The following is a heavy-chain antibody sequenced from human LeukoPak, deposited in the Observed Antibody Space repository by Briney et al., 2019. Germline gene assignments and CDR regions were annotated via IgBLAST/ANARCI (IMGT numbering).Heavy chain of an antibody. D-gene: IGHD2-2*01. CDR3: ARNITSLIPAGYFDY. Sequence: PSETLSLTCTVSGGSIGSGRYYWAWIRQPPGKGLEWIGSIYNSWSTSYNPSLKSQVAMSVDTSKNQFSLRLSSVTAADTAVYYCARNITSLIPAGYFDYWGQGTLVGVSS. J-gene: IGHJ4*02. V-gene: IGHV4-39*01. CDR2: IYNSWST. CDR1: GGSIGSGRYY.